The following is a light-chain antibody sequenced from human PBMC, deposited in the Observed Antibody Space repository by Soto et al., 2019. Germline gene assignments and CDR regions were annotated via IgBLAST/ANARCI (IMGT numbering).Light chain of an antibody. J-gene: IGLJ1*01. CDR3: SSYTSSRAYV. Sequence: QSALTQPASVSGSPGQSITISCTGTSSDVGGYNYVSWYQQHPGKAPKLMIHEVSNRPSGVSNRFSGSKSGNTASLTISGLQAEDEADYYCSSYTSSRAYVFGIGTKLTVL. CDR1: SSDVGGYNY. CDR2: EVS. V-gene: IGLV2-14*01.